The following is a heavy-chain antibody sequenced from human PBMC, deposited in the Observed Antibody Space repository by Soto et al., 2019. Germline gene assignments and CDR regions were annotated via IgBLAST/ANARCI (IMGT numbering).Heavy chain of an antibody. CDR1: GYTFTSYY. V-gene: IGHV1-46*01. Sequence: GASVKVSCTASGYTFTSYYMHWVRQAPGQGLEWMGIINPSGGSTSYAQKFQGRVTMTRDTSTSTVYMELSSLRSEDTAVYYCARDGRSRGWFDPWGQGTLVTVSS. J-gene: IGHJ5*02. CDR3: ARDGRSRGWFDP. CDR2: INPSGGST.